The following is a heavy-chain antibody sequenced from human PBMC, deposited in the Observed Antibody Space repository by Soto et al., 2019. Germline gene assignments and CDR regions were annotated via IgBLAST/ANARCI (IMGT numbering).Heavy chain of an antibody. D-gene: IGHD4-4*01. CDR3: ARASVTTPYYYGMDV. V-gene: IGHV4-31*03. Sequence: SETLSLTCTVSGGSISSGGYYWSWIRQHPGKGLEWIGYIYYSGSTYYNLSLKSRVTISVDTSKNQFSLKLSSVTAADTAVYYCARASVTTPYYYGMDVWGQGTTVTVSS. J-gene: IGHJ6*02. CDR2: IYYSGST. CDR1: GGSISSGGYY.